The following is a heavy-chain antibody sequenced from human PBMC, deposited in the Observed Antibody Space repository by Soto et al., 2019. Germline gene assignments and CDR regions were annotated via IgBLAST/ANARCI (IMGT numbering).Heavy chain of an antibody. Sequence: QAHLVESGGGVVQPGRSLRLSCAASGFTFTSYGMHWVRQAPGTRLEWVAVISYDGGLQHYADSVKGRFTISRDNSKNMVLLQMNRLRAEDPAVYYCVSDRGYGHASVPYSWGQGTLVSVSS. CDR1: GFTFTSYG. J-gene: IGHJ4*02. D-gene: IGHD5-18*01. CDR3: VSDRGYGHASVPYS. V-gene: IGHV3-30*03. CDR2: ISYDGGLQ.